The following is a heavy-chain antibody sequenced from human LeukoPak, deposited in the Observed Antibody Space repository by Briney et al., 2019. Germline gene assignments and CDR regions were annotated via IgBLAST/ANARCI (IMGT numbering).Heavy chain of an antibody. Sequence: GGSLRLSCAASGFTFSSYWMSWVRQAPGKGLEWVANIKQDRSEKYYVDSVKGRFTISRDNAKNSLYLQMNSLRAEDTAVYYCAREGGVEYCSGGSCYTSASYFDYWGQGTLVTVSS. V-gene: IGHV3-7*01. D-gene: IGHD2-15*01. J-gene: IGHJ4*02. CDR1: GFTFSSYW. CDR3: AREGGVEYCSGGSCYTSASYFDY. CDR2: IKQDRSEK.